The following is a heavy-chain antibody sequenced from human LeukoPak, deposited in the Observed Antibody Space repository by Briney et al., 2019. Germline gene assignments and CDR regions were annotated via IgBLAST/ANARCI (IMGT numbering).Heavy chain of an antibody. CDR2: INPNSGGT. V-gene: IGHV1-2*02. CDR1: GYTFTGYY. J-gene: IGHJ4*02. CDR3: ARDIVRVKAEPGFDY. Sequence: GASVKVSCKASGYTFTGYYMYWVRQAPGQGLEWMGWINPNSGGTNYAQKFQGRVTMTRDTSISTAYMELSRLRSDDTAVYYCARDIVRVKAEPGFDYWGQGTLVTVSS. D-gene: IGHD1-14*01.